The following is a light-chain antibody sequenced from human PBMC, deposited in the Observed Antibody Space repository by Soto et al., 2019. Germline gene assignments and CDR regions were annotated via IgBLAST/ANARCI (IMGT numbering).Light chain of an antibody. V-gene: IGKV1-5*03. CDR3: QQYNRYSKT. CDR2: KAS. CDR1: QSISSW. J-gene: IGKJ1*01. Sequence: DIQMTQSPSTLSASVGDRVTITCRASQSISSWLAWYQQKPGKAPKLLIYKASSLESGVPSRFSGSGSGTELTLTIRSLQPDDFATYYCQQYNRYSKTFGQGTKVEIK.